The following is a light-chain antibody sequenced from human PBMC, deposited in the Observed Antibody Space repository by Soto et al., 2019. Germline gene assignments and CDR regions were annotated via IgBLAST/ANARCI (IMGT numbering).Light chain of an antibody. Sequence: DIQLTQSPAFLSASVGDRVTITCRASQGISTHLAWYQQKPGKAPKLLIYAASNLQSGVPSSFSGSGSGTEFTLTISSLQPGDFAAYYCQQTNSYPRTFGGGTKVEIK. V-gene: IGKV1-9*01. CDR3: QQTNSYPRT. CDR1: QGISTH. CDR2: AAS. J-gene: IGKJ4*01.